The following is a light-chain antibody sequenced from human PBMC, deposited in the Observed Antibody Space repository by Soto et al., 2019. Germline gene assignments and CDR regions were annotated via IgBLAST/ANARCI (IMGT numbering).Light chain of an antibody. V-gene: IGKV1-33*01. CDR1: QDISNH. Sequence: DIQMTQSPSSLSASVGDRVTITCQASQDISNHLHWYQQKPGKAPKLLIYDASNLETGVPSRFSGSGSGKDFTFTISSLQPEDIAIYYCQPYVHKITFCGGTKVEIK. CDR3: QPYVHKIT. J-gene: IGKJ4*01. CDR2: DAS.